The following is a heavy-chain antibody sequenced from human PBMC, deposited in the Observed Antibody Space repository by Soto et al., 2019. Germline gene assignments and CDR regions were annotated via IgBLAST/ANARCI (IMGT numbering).Heavy chain of an antibody. J-gene: IGHJ4*02. V-gene: IGHV1-3*01. D-gene: IGHD3-22*01. CDR2: INAGNGNT. CDR3: ARSSSYYFIDDY. CDR1: GYTFTSYA. Sequence: ASVKVSCKASGYTFTSYAMHWVRQAPGQRLEWMGWINAGNGNTKYSQEFQGRVTITRDTSASTAYMELNSLKSEDTAVYYCARSSSYYFIDDYWGQGTLVTVSS.